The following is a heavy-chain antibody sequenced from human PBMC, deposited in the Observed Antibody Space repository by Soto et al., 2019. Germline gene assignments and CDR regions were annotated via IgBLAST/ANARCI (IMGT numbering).Heavy chain of an antibody. CDR3: ARAGGSGSYRYYAMAV. V-gene: IGHV1-69*12. CDR2: IIPIFGTA. D-gene: IGHD3-10*01. J-gene: IGHJ6*02. Sequence: QVQLVQSGAEVKKPGSSVKVSCKASGGTFSSYTITWVRQAPGQGLEWMGGIIPIFGTANYAQKFQGRVTITADESTSTAYMELSSLRSEDTAVYYCARAGGSGSYRYYAMAVWGQGTTVTVSS. CDR1: GGTFSSYT.